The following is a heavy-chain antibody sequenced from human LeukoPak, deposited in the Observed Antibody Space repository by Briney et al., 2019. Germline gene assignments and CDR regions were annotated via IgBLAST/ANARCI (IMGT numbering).Heavy chain of an antibody. J-gene: IGHJ6*02. V-gene: IGHV1-8*01. D-gene: IGHD1-1*01. Sequence: GASVKVSCKASGFTFTSYDINWVRQASGQGLEWMGWMNPNDGNTGYAQKFQGRVTMTRDTSISTAYMELRGLRSEDTAVYYCARERGTTAGYYYGMDVWGQGTTVTVSS. CDR1: GFTFTSYD. CDR2: MNPNDGNT. CDR3: ARERGTTAGYYYGMDV.